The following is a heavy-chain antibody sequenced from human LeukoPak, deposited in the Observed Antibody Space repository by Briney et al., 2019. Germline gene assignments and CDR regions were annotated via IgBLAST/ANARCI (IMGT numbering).Heavy chain of an antibody. CDR1: CGPLSGSSYD. Sequence: SETLSLTCTVACGPLSGSSYDWGWIRPSPGKGLEWIGRIYYSGSTYCRPCLKSRLTIPADTSKNQFSPKLRPVTAADAAVYYCARHGGYCSGSSCFIEMYGVDNWGPGTLVTVSS. J-gene: IGHJ4*02. D-gene: IGHD2-15*01. CDR3: ARHGGYCSGSSCFIEMYGVDN. CDR2: IYYSGST. V-gene: IGHV4-39*01.